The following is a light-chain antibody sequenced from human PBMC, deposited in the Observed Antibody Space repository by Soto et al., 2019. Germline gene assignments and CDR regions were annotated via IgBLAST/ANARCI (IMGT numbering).Light chain of an antibody. Sequence: DIQMTQAPSAMSASLGDRVTITGRASQGISNSLAWFQQKPGRGPKRLIYGASTLQSWAPSRFSGSASGAALTLTISSLQPEDFATYYCLQYNSYPFTFGGGTKVDIK. V-gene: IGKV1-17*03. CDR1: QGISNS. CDR3: LQYNSYPFT. CDR2: GAS. J-gene: IGKJ4*01.